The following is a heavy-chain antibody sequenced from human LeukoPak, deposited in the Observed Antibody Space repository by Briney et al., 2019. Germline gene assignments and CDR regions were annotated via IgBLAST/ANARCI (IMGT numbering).Heavy chain of an antibody. J-gene: IGHJ4*02. CDR1: GFTFDDYA. CDR3: IRDVEEN. V-gene: IGHV3-9*01. Sequence: PGRSLRLSCAASGFTFDDYAMHWVRQAPGKGLEWVSGISWNSGSIGYADSVKGRFTISRDNAKNTLYLQMNSLRAEDTAVYYCIRDVEENWGQGTLVSVSS. CDR2: ISWNSGSI. D-gene: IGHD3-3*01.